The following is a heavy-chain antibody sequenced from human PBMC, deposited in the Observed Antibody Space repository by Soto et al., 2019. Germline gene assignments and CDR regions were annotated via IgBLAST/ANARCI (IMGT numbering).Heavy chain of an antibody. CDR2: INHSGST. J-gene: IGHJ5*02. Sequence: SETLSLTSAVYGGSFSGYYWSWIRQPPGKGLEWIGEINHSGSTNYNPSLKSRVTISVDTSKNQFSLKLSSVTAADTAVYYCARGGVVVVVVAATGFYDWFDPWGQGTLVTVS. V-gene: IGHV4-34*01. CDR3: ARGGVVVVVVAATGFYDWFDP. CDR1: GGSFSGYY. D-gene: IGHD2-15*01.